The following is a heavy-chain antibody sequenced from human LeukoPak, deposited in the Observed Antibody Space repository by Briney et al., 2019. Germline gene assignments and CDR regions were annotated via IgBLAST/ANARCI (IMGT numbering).Heavy chain of an antibody. J-gene: IGHJ3*02. CDR3: ARGGLNYADASDI. D-gene: IGHD4-11*01. V-gene: IGHV3-21*01. CDR2: ISSGSSYI. CDR1: GSTFSRHS. Sequence: PGGSLRLSCAASGSTFSRHSMNWVRQAPGKGLEWVSYISSGSSYIYYADSVKGRFTISRDNAENSLYLQMNSLRGEDTAVYYCARGGLNYADASDIWGQGTMVTFSS.